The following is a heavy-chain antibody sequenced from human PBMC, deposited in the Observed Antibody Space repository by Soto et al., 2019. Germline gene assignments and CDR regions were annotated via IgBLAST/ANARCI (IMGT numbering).Heavy chain of an antibody. J-gene: IGHJ4*02. V-gene: IGHV3-30-3*01. CDR2: ISYDGSNK. D-gene: IGHD4-17*01. Sequence: RGSLRLSCAASGFTFSSYAMHWVRQAPGKGLEWVAVISYDGSNKYYADSVKGRFTISRDNSKNTLYLQMNSLRAEDTAVYYCARADYGDYAFDYWGQGTLVTVSS. CDR3: ARADYGDYAFDY. CDR1: GFTFSSYA.